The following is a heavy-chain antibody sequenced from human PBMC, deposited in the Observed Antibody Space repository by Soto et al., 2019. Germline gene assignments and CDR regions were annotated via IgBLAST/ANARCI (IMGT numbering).Heavy chain of an antibody. D-gene: IGHD3-16*01. V-gene: IGHV3-9*01. CDR3: AISQDRGGRTTFIY. CDR1: ELTFHDNT. J-gene: IGHJ4*02. Sequence: VGSQILWSADSELTFHDNTMHLVRPAPEKGLEWVSGINWKSDIGYADSVKGRFTISRDNAENSLYLQMNSLRAEDTALYYCAISQDRGGRTTFIYWGQGTQVKVSS. CDR2: INWKSDI.